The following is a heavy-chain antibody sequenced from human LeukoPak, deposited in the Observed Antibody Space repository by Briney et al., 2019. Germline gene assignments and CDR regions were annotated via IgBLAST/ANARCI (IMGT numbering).Heavy chain of an antibody. CDR3: ASNGPLLSDTNRYYFNY. V-gene: IGHV4-34*01. D-gene: IGHD2-8*01. CDR1: GGSFSEYY. Sequence: PSETLSLTCGVFGGSFSEYYWTWIRQSPGKGLEWIGEINHSGTTNYNPSLESRVTISVDTSKNQFPLNLSSVTAADTAVYYCASNGPLLSDTNRYYFNYWGQGTLVTVSS. J-gene: IGHJ4*02. CDR2: INHSGTT.